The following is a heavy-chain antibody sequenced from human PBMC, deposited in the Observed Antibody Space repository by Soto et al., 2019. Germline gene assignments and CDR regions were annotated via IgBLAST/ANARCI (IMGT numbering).Heavy chain of an antibody. D-gene: IGHD1-7*01. V-gene: IGHV3-20*04. CDR2: INWNGGST. CDR1: GFTFDDYG. CDR3: ATTLTGTMVWRTDYYYYYGMDV. J-gene: IGHJ6*02. Sequence: PGGSLRLSCAASGFTFDDYGMSWVRQAPGKGLEWVSGINWNGGSTGYADSVKGRFTISRDNAKNSLYLQMNSLRAEDTALYYCATTLTGTMVWRTDYYYYYGMDVWGQGTTVTVSS.